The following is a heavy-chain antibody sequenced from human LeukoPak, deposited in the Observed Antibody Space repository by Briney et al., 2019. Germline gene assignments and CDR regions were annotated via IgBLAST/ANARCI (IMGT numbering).Heavy chain of an antibody. CDR3: ATDYYYDSSGSYYTVDY. J-gene: IGHJ4*02. Sequence: ASVKVSCKVSGYTLTELSMHWVRQAPGKGLEWMGGFVPEDGETFYAQKFQGRVTMTEDTSTDTAYMELSSLRSEDTAVYYCATDYYYDSSGSYYTVDYWGQGTLVTVSS. D-gene: IGHD3-22*01. CDR1: GYTLTELS. CDR2: FVPEDGET. V-gene: IGHV1-24*01.